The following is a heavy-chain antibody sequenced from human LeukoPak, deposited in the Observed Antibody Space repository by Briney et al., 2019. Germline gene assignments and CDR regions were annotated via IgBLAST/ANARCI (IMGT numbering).Heavy chain of an antibody. D-gene: IGHD6-13*01. Sequence: SETRSLTCTVSGGSISSYYWSWIRQPPGKVLEWIGYIYYSGSTNYNPSLKSRVTISVDTSKNQFSLKLSSVTAADTAVYYCARDSERIAAAGTGLDPWGQGTLVTVSS. CDR3: ARDSERIAAAGTGLDP. J-gene: IGHJ5*02. CDR2: IYYSGST. CDR1: GGSISSYY. V-gene: IGHV4-59*01.